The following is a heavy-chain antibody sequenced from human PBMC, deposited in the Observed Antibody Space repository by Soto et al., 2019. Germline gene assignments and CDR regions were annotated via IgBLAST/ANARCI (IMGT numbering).Heavy chain of an antibody. CDR3: ARNIVVVPAAPGWFDP. CDR1: GGTFSSYA. CDR2: IIPIFGTA. Sequence: ASVKGSCKASGGTFSSYAISWVRQAPGQGLEWMGGIIPIFGTANYAQKFQGRVTITADESTSTAYMELSSLRSEDTAVYYCARNIVVVPAAPGWFDPWGQGTLVTVSS. D-gene: IGHD2-2*01. V-gene: IGHV1-69*13. J-gene: IGHJ5*02.